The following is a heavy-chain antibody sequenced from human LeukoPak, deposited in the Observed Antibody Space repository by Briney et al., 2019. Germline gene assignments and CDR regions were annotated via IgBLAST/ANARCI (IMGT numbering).Heavy chain of an antibody. V-gene: IGHV4-39*01. D-gene: IGHD5-18*01. CDR3: ARHFGGYSYGLGPLHYFDY. CDR1: GGSISSSSYY. Sequence: SETLSLTCTFPGGSISSSSYYWGWIRQPPGKGLEWIGSIYYGGSTYYNPSLKSRVTISVDTSKNQFSLKLSSVTAADTAVYYCARHFGGYSYGLGPLHYFDYWGQGTLVTVSS. CDR2: IYYGGST. J-gene: IGHJ4*02.